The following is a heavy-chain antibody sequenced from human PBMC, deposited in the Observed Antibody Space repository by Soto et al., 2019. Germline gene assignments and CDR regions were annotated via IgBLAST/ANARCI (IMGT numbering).Heavy chain of an antibody. CDR3: ASSSYCSSTSCYGWFDP. V-gene: IGHV4-31*03. D-gene: IGHD2-2*01. Sequence: NPSETLSLTCTVSGGAISSGGYYWSWIRQHPGKGLEWIGYIYYSGSTYYNPSLKSRVTISVDTSKNQFSLKLSSVTAADTAVYYCASSSYCSSTSCYGWFDPWGQGTLVTVSS. CDR2: IYYSGST. J-gene: IGHJ5*02. CDR1: GGAISSGGYY.